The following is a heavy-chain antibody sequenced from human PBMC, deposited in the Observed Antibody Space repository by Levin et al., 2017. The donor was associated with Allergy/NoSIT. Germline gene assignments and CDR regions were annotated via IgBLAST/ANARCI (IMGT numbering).Heavy chain of an antibody. D-gene: IGHD3-10*01. CDR2: IWYDGSNK. Sequence: GGSLRLSCAASGFTFSSYGMHWVRQAPGKGLEWVAVIWYDGSNKYYADSVKGRFTISRDNSKNTLYLQMNSLRAEDTAVYYCARDASITMVRGVPTNWGQGTLVTVSS. CDR3: ARDASITMVRGVPTN. CDR1: GFTFSSYG. V-gene: IGHV3-33*01. J-gene: IGHJ4*02.